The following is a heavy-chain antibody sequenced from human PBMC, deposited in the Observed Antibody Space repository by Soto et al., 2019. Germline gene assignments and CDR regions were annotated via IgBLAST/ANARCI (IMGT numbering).Heavy chain of an antibody. D-gene: IGHD2-15*01. CDR3: ARWGSYIGFDP. CDR1: GYTFTSYA. Sequence: QVQLVQSGAEVKKPGASVKVSCKASGYTFTSYAMHWVRQAPGQRLEWMGWINAGNGNTKYSQKFQGRVTITRDTAASTADMELSSLRSEDTAVYYCARWGSYIGFDPWGQGTLVTVSS. V-gene: IGHV1-3*01. J-gene: IGHJ5*02. CDR2: INAGNGNT.